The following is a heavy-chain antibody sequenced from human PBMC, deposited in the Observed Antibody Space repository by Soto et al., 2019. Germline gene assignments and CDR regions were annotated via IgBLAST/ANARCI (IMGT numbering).Heavy chain of an antibody. CDR1: GDIFSSHA. D-gene: IGHD1-26*01. V-gene: IGHV1-69*01. CDR2: TIPISGTV. Sequence: QVQLVQSGAEVKRPGSSVRVSCKVSGDIFSSHAISWVRQAPGQGLEWMGGTIPISGTVDYAQKFQGRVTIIADEFTNTADREVSSLRSEDTAVYYCARDAVGGSSAYYYGMDFWGQGTSVTVSS. CDR3: ARDAVGGSSAYYYGMDF. J-gene: IGHJ6*02.